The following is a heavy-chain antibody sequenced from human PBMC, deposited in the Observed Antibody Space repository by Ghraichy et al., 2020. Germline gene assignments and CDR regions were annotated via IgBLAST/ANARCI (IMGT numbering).Heavy chain of an antibody. CDR3: ATGPYRIDV. V-gene: IGHV4-59*01. CDR2: IYYSGTT. CDR1: GASIRSYY. J-gene: IGHJ6*02. Sequence: ESLNISCTVSGASIRSYYWSWIRQSPGKGLEWIGYIYYSGTTYFNPSLQSRVTISLDTSKNQFSLKLSSVTAADTAVYYCATGPYRIDVWGQGTTVTVSS.